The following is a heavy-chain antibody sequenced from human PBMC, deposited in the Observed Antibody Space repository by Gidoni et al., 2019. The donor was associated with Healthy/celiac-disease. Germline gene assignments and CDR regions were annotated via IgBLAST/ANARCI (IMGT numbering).Heavy chain of an antibody. J-gene: IGHJ5*02. D-gene: IGHD6-13*01. Sequence: QITLKESGPTLVKPTQTLTLTCTFSGFSLRTRGVGVGWIRQLPGKALEWLALIYWYDDKRYSPSLKSRLTSTKDTSKNEEVITMTNMDPVDTATYYCAPFGRSSWGSPNWFDPWGQGTLVTVSS. CDR2: IYWYDDK. V-gene: IGHV2-5*01. CDR3: APFGRSSWGSPNWFDP. CDR1: GFSLRTRGVG.